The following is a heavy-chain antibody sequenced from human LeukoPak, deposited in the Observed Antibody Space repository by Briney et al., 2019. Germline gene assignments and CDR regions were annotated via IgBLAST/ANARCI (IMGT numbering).Heavy chain of an antibody. J-gene: IGHJ6*02. D-gene: IGHD5-24*01. V-gene: IGHV3-30-3*01. Sequence: GGSLGLSCAASGFTFSSYAMHWVRQAPGKGLEWVAVISYDGSNKYYADSVKGRFTISRDNSKNTLYLQMNSLRAEDTAVYYCARGGDGYNYDYYYGMDVWGQGTTVTVSS. CDR1: GFTFSSYA. CDR3: ARGGDGYNYDYYYGMDV. CDR2: ISYDGSNK.